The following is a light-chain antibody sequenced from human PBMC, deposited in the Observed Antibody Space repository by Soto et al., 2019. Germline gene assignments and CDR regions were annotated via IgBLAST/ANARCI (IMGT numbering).Light chain of an antibody. V-gene: IGLV2-23*01. J-gene: IGLJ1*01. Sequence: QSALTQPASVSGSPGQSITISCTGTPSNVGGYNLVSWYQQHPGRAPELMIYEGTQRPSGVSARFSGSKSGNTASLTISGLQADDEADYYCCSYAGNGYVFGTGTKVTVL. CDR2: EGT. CDR3: CSYAGNGYV. CDR1: PSNVGGYNL.